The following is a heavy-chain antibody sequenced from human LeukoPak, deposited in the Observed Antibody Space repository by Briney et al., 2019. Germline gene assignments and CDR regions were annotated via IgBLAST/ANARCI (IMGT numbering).Heavy chain of an antibody. D-gene: IGHD6-13*01. CDR1: GFTFSSYW. CDR2: IWSDGTRE. V-gene: IGHV3-33*08. Sequence: GGSLRLSCAASGFTFSSYWMHWVRQAPGTGLEWVAVIWSDGTREYYIDSVKGRFTISRDNSKNTLYLQMNSLRAEDTAVYSCARGVAENGNPNYFDPWGRGTLVTVSS. CDR3: ARGVAENGNPNYFDP. J-gene: IGHJ5*02.